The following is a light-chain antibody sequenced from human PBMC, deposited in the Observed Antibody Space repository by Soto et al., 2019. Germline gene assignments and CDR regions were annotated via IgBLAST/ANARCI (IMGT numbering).Light chain of an antibody. Sequence: QSVLTQPASVSVFPGQSITISCTGTSSDVGSYNLVSWYQQHPGKAPKFMIYGVTKRPSGVSNRFSGSKSGNTASLTISGLQAEDEADYYCCSYAGSNTYVFGTGTKVTVL. CDR2: GVT. CDR1: SSDVGSYNL. CDR3: CSYAGSNTYV. J-gene: IGLJ1*01. V-gene: IGLV2-23*02.